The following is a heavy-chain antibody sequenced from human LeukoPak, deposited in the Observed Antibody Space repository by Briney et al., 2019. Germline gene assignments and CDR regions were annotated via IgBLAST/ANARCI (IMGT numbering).Heavy chain of an antibody. D-gene: IGHD3-22*01. Sequence: SETLSLTCTVSDGSIINNNHYWGWTRQPPGKGLEWIGSISYSGGTAYNPSLRSRVTISVDTSKNQFSLKVNSVTAADTAVYYWAREVEYYDSSGYRPHAFDIWGQGTLVTVSS. V-gene: IGHV4-39*02. J-gene: IGHJ3*02. CDR3: AREVEYYDSSGYRPHAFDI. CDR2: ISYSGGT. CDR1: DGSIINNNHY.